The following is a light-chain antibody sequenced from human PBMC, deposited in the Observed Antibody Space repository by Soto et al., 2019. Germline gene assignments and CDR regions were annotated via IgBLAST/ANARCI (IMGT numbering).Light chain of an antibody. CDR3: QQRSTWPHT. J-gene: IGKJ3*01. CDR2: DAS. Sequence: EIVLTQSPATLSLAPGERATLSCRASQSVSSYLAWYQKKPGQAPRRLFYDASNRATGSPARFSGSGSATYFTLTISSLEPEGFAVYYCQQRSTWPHTFGLGTKVDIK. V-gene: IGKV3-11*01. CDR1: QSVSSY.